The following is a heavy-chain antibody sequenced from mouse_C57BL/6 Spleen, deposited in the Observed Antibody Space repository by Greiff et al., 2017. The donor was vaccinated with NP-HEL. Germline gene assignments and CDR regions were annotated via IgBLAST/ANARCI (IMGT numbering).Heavy chain of an antibody. CDR1: GYTFTDYY. J-gene: IGHJ4*01. CDR2: INPNNGGT. V-gene: IGHV1-26*01. D-gene: IGHD2-1*01. Sequence: EVQLQQSGPELVKPGASVKISCKASGYTFTDYYMNWVKQSHGKSLEWIGDINPNNGGTSYNQKFKGKATLTVDKSSSTAYMELRSLTSEDSAVYYCARWDYGNFPDGYWGQGTSVTVSS. CDR3: ARWDYGNFPDGY.